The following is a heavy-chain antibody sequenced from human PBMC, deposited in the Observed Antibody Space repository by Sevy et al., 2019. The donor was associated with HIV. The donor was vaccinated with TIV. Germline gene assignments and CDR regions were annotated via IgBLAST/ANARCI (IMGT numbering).Heavy chain of an antibody. V-gene: IGHV3-74*01. D-gene: IGHD3-9*01. CDR2: IDPDGSRT. J-gene: IGHJ4*02. CDR1: GFTFSSYW. CDR3: AKDFDWPSGY. Sequence: GGSLRLSCEASGFTFSSYWMHWVRQVPGKGLVWVSRIDPDGSRTSYVDSVKGRFTISRDNAKNTLYLQMNSLRGEDTDVYYCAKDFDWPSGYWGLGTLVTVSS.